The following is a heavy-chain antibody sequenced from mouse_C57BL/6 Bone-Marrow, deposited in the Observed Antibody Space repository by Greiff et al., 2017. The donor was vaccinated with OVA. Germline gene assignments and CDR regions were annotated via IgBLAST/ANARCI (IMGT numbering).Heavy chain of an antibody. Sequence: EVQLVESGGGLVKPGGSLKLPCAASGFTFSDYGMPWVRQAPEKGLAWVAYISSGSSTIFYADTVKGRFTISRDNAKNTLLLQMTSLRSEETAMDYCARSSVNWGFDYWGQGTTLTVSS. V-gene: IGHV5-17*01. CDR3: ARSSVNWGFDY. CDR2: ISSGSSTI. CDR1: GFTFSDYG. J-gene: IGHJ2*01. D-gene: IGHD4-1*01.